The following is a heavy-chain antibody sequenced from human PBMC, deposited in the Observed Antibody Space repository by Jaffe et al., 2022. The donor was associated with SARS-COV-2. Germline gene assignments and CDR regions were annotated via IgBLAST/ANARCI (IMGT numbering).Heavy chain of an antibody. CDR3: ARGSMRPYGSGSYWFYWFDP. CDR2: INTNTGNP. J-gene: IGHJ5*02. V-gene: IGHV7-4-1*02. Sequence: QVQLVQSGSELKKPGASVKVSCKASGYTFTNYAMNWVRQAPGQGLEWMGWINTNTGNPTYAQGFTGRFVFSLDTSVSTAYLQISSLKAEDTAVYYCARGSMRPYGSGSYWFYWFDPWGQGTLVTVSS. D-gene: IGHD3-10*01. CDR1: GYTFTNYA.